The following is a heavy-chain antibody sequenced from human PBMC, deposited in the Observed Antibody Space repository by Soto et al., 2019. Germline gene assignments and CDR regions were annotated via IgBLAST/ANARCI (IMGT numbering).Heavy chain of an antibody. CDR2: IYYSGST. V-gene: IGHV4-31*03. J-gene: IGHJ4*02. D-gene: IGHD2-21*02. CDR1: GGSISSGGYY. Sequence: QVQLQESGPGLVKPSQTLSLTCTVSGGSISSGGYYWSWIRQHPGKGLEWIGYIYYSGSTYYNPSAKIRVTRSVDTSKNQFSLKLSSVTAADTAVYYCARIIVVVTDYYFDYWGQGTLVTVSS. CDR3: ARIIVVVTDYYFDY.